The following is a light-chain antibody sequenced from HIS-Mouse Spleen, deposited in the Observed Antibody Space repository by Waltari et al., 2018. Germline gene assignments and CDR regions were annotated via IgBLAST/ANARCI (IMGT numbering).Light chain of an antibody. CDR1: SSDVGGYNY. CDR3: SSYTSSSTLV. Sequence: QSALTQPASVSGSPGQSITLSCTGTSSDVGGYNYVSWYQQHPGKAPKLMSYAVSNRPSGVSNRFSGSKYGNTASLTISGLQAEDEADYYCSSYTSSSTLVFGGGTKLTVL. J-gene: IGLJ2*01. CDR2: AVS. V-gene: IGLV2-14*03.